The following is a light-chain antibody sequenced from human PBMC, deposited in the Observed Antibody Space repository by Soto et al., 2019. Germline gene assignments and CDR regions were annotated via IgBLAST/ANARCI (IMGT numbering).Light chain of an antibody. CDR3: QQYGISPPYT. Sequence: EIVLTQSPGTLSLSPGERATLSCRASQSVASNYLAWYQQKPGQTPRLLIYGASNRATDIPVRFSGSGSGTDFTLTISSLEPEDFAVYYCQQYGISPPYTFGQGTKLEIK. V-gene: IGKV3-20*01. J-gene: IGKJ2*01. CDR1: QSVASNY. CDR2: GAS.